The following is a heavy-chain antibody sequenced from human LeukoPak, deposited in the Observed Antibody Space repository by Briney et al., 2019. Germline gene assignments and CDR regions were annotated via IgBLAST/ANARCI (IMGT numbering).Heavy chain of an antibody. J-gene: IGHJ6*03. CDR3: ARSVLESDYYYYYMDV. D-gene: IGHD3-3*01. CDR2: IIPIFGTA. V-gene: IGHV1-69*06. Sequence: KVSCKASGYTFTSYGISWVRQAPGQGLEWMGGIIPIFGTANYAQKFQGRVTITADKSTSTAYMELSSLRSEDTAVYYCARSVLESDYYYYYMDVWGKGTTVTVSS. CDR1: GYTFTSYG.